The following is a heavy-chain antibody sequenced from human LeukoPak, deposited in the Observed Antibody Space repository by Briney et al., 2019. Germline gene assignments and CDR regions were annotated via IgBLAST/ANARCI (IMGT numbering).Heavy chain of an antibody. Sequence: GGSLRLSCAASGFTFSSYAMSWVRQAPGKGLEWVSDISGSGGSTYYADSVKGRFTISRDNSKNTLYLQMKSLRAEDTAVYYCARTPVLGYCSGGSCPRAFDIWGQGTMVTVSS. D-gene: IGHD2-15*01. CDR1: GFTFSSYA. J-gene: IGHJ3*02. CDR3: ARTPVLGYCSGGSCPRAFDI. V-gene: IGHV3-23*01. CDR2: ISGSGGST.